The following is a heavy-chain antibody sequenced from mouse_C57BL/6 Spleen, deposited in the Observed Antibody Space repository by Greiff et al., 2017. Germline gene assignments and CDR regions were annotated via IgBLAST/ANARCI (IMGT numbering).Heavy chain of an antibody. CDR3: ASYGNYSYYYAIDY. Sequence: VKLQQPGAELVMPGASVKLSCKASGYTFTSYWMHWVKQRPGQGLEWIGEIDPSDSYTNYNQKFKGKSTLTVDKSSSTADMQLSSLTSEDSAVYYCASYGNYSYYYAIDYWGQGTSVTVSS. D-gene: IGHD2-1*01. CDR2: IDPSDSYT. CDR1: GYTFTSYW. J-gene: IGHJ4*01. V-gene: IGHV1-69*01.